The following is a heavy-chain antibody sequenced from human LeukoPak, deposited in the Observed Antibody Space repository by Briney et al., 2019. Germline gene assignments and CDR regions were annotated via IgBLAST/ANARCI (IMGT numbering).Heavy chain of an antibody. J-gene: IGHJ4*02. Sequence: GGSLRLSCAASGFTFSDYWMTWVRQAPGKGLEWVANINEVGSRWMYADSLRGRFTISRDNAKNSLYLQMDSLRAEDTAVYYCATSMVVAAFDYWGQGTLVTVSS. D-gene: IGHD2-15*01. CDR1: GFTFSDYW. V-gene: IGHV3-7*01. CDR3: ATSMVVAAFDY. CDR2: INEVGSRW.